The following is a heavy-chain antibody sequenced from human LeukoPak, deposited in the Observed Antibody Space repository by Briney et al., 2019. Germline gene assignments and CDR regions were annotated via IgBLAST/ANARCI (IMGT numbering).Heavy chain of an antibody. D-gene: IGHD2-21*02. V-gene: IGHV1-18*01. CDR3: ARDLRVVTVTAHRSLGY. CDR2: ISAYNGNT. CDR1: GYTFTSYG. Sequence: GASVKVSCKASGYTFTSYGISWVRQAPGQGLEWMGWISAYNGNTNYAQKLQGRVTMTTDTSTSTAYMELRSLRSDDTAVYYCARDLRVVTVTAHRSLGYWGQGTLVTVSS. J-gene: IGHJ4*02.